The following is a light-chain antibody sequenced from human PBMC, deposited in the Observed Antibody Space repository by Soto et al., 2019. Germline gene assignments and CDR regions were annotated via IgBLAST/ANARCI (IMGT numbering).Light chain of an antibody. V-gene: IGKV3-20*01. CDR1: QTIGNIF. Sequence: EIVLTQSPGTLSLSPGETATLSCRASQTIGNIFLFWYQQKPGQAPRLLIYGASSRATGIPDRFSGSGSGTDFTLTINRLEPEDFAVYYCHQYSSAQYTFGQWTNLEIK. CDR3: HQYSSAQYT. CDR2: GAS. J-gene: IGKJ2*01.